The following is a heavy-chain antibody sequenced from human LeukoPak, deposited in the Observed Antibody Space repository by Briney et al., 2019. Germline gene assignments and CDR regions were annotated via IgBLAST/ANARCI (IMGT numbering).Heavy chain of an antibody. J-gene: IGHJ2*01. V-gene: IGHV3-53*01. Sequence: SGGSLTLSCAASGFTVSTNYRNGVRQAPGKGLEWVSILYSGSSTYYADSVEGRFTISRDSSKNTLFLQMNDLRAEDTAVYYCARVGDHFHWYPHVWGRGTLVTVSS. CDR3: ARVGDHFHWYPHV. CDR2: LYSGSST. D-gene: IGHD3-3*02. CDR1: GFTVSTNY.